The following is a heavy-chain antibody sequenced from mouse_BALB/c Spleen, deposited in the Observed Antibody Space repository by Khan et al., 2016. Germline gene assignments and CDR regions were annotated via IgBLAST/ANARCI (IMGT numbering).Heavy chain of an antibody. V-gene: IGHV3-2*02. CDR3: ASRNWYVDD. Sequence: EVQLQESGPGLVKPSQSLSLTCTVTGYSITSDYAWNWIRQFPGNKLEWMGYISYSGSTSYTPSLKSRISITRDTSKNQFFLQLNAVTTEDTATYYCASRNWYVDDWGQGTTLTVSS. CDR2: ISYSGST. CDR1: GYSITSDYA. D-gene: IGHD4-1*02. J-gene: IGHJ2*01.